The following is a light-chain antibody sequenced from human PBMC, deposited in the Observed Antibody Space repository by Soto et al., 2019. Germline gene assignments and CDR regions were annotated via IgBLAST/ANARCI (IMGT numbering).Light chain of an antibody. J-gene: IGLJ2*01. Sequence: NFMLTQPHSVSESPGKTVTISCTRSSGSIASNHVQWYQQRPGSAPTTVIYKDNQRPSGVPDRFSGSIDSSSNSASLTISGLKTEDEADYYCQSYDSINVVFGGGTKLTVL. V-gene: IGLV6-57*04. CDR3: QSYDSINVV. CDR2: KDN. CDR1: SGSIASNH.